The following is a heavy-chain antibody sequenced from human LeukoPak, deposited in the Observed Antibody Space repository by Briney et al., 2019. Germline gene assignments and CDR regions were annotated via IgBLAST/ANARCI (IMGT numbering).Heavy chain of an antibody. CDR3: ARFYSSGYLDAFDI. D-gene: IGHD3-22*01. CDR1: GGSISSYY. CDR2: IYYSGST. J-gene: IGHJ3*02. Sequence: SETLSLTCIVSGGSISSYYWSWIRQPPGKGLEWIGYIYYSGSTNYNPSLKSRVTISVDTSKNQFSLKLSSVTAADTAVYYCARFYSSGYLDAFDIWGQGTMVTVSS. V-gene: IGHV4-59*08.